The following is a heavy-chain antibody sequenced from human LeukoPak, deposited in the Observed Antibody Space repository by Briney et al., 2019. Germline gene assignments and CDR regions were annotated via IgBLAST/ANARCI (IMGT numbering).Heavy chain of an antibody. CDR2: ILSWGSYI. Sequence: RGSLRLSRAASGLTLSSLSMRWVRPAPREGPGWVASILSWGSYIYYADSVKGRITSSRDNAKNSLYLQMNSLRAEDTAVYYCARDFTGSGYSFDYYYGMDVWGEGTTVTVSS. J-gene: IGHJ6*02. D-gene: IGHD3-22*01. CDR3: ARDFTGSGYSFDYYYGMDV. CDR1: GLTLSSLS. V-gene: IGHV3-21*01.